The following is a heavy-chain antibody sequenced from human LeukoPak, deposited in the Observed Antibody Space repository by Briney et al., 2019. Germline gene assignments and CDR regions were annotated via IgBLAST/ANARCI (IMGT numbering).Heavy chain of an antibody. V-gene: IGHV4-59*08. Sequence: SETLSLTCAVSGGSITSFYWSWIRQPPGKGLEWMGYIYSSGNTNYNPSLKSRLTISIDTSKNHFTLKLTSVTAADTAVYYCGRGGKYGTYPHYYYYGMDVWGQGTTVTVSS. CDR1: GGSITSFY. CDR3: GRGGKYGTYPHYYYYGMDV. CDR2: IYSSGNT. D-gene: IGHD1-26*01. J-gene: IGHJ6*02.